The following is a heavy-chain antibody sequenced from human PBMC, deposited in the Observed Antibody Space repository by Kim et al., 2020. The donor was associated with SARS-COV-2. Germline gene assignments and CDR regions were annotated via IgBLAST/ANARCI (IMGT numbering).Heavy chain of an antibody. J-gene: IGHJ2*01. CDR1: GFSFRSYA. V-gene: IGHV3-23*01. CDR3: AKDQFRTYSSGWYSYYFDL. Sequence: GGSLRLSCAASGFSFRSYAMSWVRQAPGKGLEWVSVISGSGGSTYYADSVKGRFTISRDNSKNTLYLQMNSPRAEDTAVYYCAKDQFRTYSSGWYSYYFDLCGRGTLVTVSS. D-gene: IGHD6-19*01. CDR2: ISGSGGST.